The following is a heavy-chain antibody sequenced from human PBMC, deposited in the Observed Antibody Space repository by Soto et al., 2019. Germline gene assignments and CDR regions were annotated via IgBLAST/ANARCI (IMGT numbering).Heavy chain of an antibody. Sequence: PSETLSLTCTVSGGSISSSSYYWGWIRQPPGKGLEWIGSIYYSGSTYYNPSLKSRVTISVDTSKNQFSLKLSSVTAADTAVYYCARHTRSTRFDPWGQGTLVTVSS. J-gene: IGHJ5*02. CDR3: ARHTRSTRFDP. V-gene: IGHV4-39*01. CDR1: GGSISSSSYY. CDR2: IYYSGST.